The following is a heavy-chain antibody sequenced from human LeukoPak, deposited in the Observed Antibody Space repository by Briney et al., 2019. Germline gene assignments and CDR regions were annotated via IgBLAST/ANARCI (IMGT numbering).Heavy chain of an antibody. D-gene: IGHD3-9*01. CDR3: ARHVWLQPFDY. Sequence: SETLSLTCGVSGGSMNSYYWSWIRQSPGKGLEWTGYIYYSGSTNYNPSLKSRVTISVDTSKNQFSLKLSSVTAADTAVYYCARHVWLQPFDYWGQGTLVTVSS. V-gene: IGHV4-59*08. CDR1: GGSMNSYY. CDR2: IYYSGST. J-gene: IGHJ4*02.